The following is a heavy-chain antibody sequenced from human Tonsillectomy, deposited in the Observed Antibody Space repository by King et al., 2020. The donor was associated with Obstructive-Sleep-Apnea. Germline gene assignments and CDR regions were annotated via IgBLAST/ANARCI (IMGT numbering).Heavy chain of an antibody. CDR1: GFSFSTCS. V-gene: IGHV3-21*01. D-gene: IGHD2-15*01. CDR2: INSDGRYI. CDR3: ARDYHGWSRDY. J-gene: IGHJ4*02. Sequence: VQLVESGGGLVESGGSLRLSCAASGFSFSTCSMNWVRQAPGKGLEWVSSINSDGRYIYYTDSVKGRFTVSRDNAKNSLYLQMNNLRAEDTAVYYCARDYHGWSRDYWGQGTLVTVSS.